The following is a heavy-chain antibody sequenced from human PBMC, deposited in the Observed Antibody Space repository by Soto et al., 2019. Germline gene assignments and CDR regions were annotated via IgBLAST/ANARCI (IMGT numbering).Heavy chain of an antibody. J-gene: IGHJ5*02. D-gene: IGHD3-22*01. Sequence: QVQLVQSGAEVKKPGSSVKVSCKASGGTFSSYTISWVRQAPGQGLEWMGRIIPILGIANYAQKFQGRVTITPDKSTSTAYMELNSLRSEDTAMYYCAIQKTYFYDSSGYYARWFDPWGQGTLVTVSS. V-gene: IGHV1-69*02. CDR3: AIQKTYFYDSSGYYARWFDP. CDR2: IIPILGIA. CDR1: GGTFSSYT.